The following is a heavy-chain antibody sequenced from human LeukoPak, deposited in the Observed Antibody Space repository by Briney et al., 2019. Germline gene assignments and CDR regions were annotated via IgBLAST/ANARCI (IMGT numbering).Heavy chain of an antibody. V-gene: IGHV3-64D*06. Sequence: GGSLRLSCSASGFTFSSYAMHWVRQAPGKGLEYVSAISSNGGSTYYADSVKGRFTISRDNSKNTLYLQMSGLRAEDTAVYYCVKGAYMALYYFDYWGQGTLVTVSS. D-gene: IGHD2-2*02. J-gene: IGHJ4*02. CDR2: ISSNGGST. CDR3: VKGAYMALYYFDY. CDR1: GFTFSSYA.